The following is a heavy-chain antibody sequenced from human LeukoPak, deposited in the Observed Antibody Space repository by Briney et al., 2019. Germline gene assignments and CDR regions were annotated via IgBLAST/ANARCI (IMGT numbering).Heavy chain of an antibody. Sequence: PSQTLSLTCTVSGGSISSGGYYWSWIRQPPGKGLEWIGYIYHSGSTYYNPSLKSRVTISVDRSKNQFSLKLSSVTAADTAVYYCARRNYGSGSYYYYYYMDVWGKGTTVTVSS. CDR1: GGSISSGGYY. CDR3: ARRNYGSGSYYYYYYMDV. D-gene: IGHD3-10*01. CDR2: IYHSGST. V-gene: IGHV4-30-2*01. J-gene: IGHJ6*03.